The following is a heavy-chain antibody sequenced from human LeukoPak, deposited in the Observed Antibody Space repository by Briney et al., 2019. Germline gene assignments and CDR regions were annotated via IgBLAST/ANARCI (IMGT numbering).Heavy chain of an antibody. J-gene: IGHJ3*02. CDR3: ARDPTSSWETAFDI. D-gene: IGHD1-26*01. V-gene: IGHV1-69*06. CDR1: GGTFSSYA. CDR2: IIPIVGTA. Sequence: GSSVKVSCKASGGTFSSYAISWVRQAPGQGLEWMGGIIPIVGTANYAQKFQGRVTITADKSTSTAYMELSSLRPEDAAVYYCARDPTSSWETAFDIWGQGTMVTVSS.